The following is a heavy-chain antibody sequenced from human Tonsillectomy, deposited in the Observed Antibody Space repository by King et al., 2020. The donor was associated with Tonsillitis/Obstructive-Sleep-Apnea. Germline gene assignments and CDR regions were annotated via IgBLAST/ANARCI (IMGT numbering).Heavy chain of an antibody. J-gene: IGHJ4*02. CDR2: INPSGGST. V-gene: IGHV1-46*01. CDR3: ARVWWGRDYGDYLRY. Sequence: VQLVQSGAEVKKPGASVKVSCKASGYTFTSYYMHWVRQAPGQGLEWMGIINPSGGSTSYAQKFQGRVTMTRDTSTSTVYMELSSLRSEDTAVYYCARVWWGRDYGDYLRYWGQGTLVTVSS. D-gene: IGHD4-17*01. CDR1: GYTFTSYY.